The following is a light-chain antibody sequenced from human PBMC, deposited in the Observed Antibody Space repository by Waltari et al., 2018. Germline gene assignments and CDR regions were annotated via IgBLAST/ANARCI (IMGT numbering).Light chain of an antibody. CDR1: SSNIGAGYD. CDR2: GNS. CDR3: QSYDSSLSGCV. V-gene: IGLV1-40*01. Sequence: QSVLTQPPSVSGAPGQRVPISCTGSSSNIGAGYDLHWYQQLPGTAPKLLIYGNSNRPSGVPDRFSGSKSGTSASLAISGLQAEDEADYYCQSYDSSLSGCVFGTGTTVTVL. J-gene: IGLJ1*01.